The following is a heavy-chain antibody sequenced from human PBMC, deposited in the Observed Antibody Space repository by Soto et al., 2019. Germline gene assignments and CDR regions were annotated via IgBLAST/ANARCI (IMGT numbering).Heavy chain of an antibody. CDR3: AKDPSRSSGWHYYFDY. CDR2: ISYDGSNK. J-gene: IGHJ4*02. D-gene: IGHD6-19*01. CDR1: GFTFSSYG. V-gene: IGHV3-30*18. Sequence: GGSLRISCAASGFTFSSYGMHWVRQAPGKGLEGVAVISYDGSNKYYADSVKGRFTISRDNSKNTLYLQMNSLRAEDTAVYYCAKDPSRSSGWHYYFDYWGQGTLVTVSS.